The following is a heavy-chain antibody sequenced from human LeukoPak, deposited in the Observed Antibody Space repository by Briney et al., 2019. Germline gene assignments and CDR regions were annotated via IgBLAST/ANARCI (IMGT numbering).Heavy chain of an antibody. J-gene: IGHJ4*02. D-gene: IGHD4-11*01. CDR3: AKDLYSNYGPADY. V-gene: IGHV3-23*01. CDR1: GFTFSSYA. Sequence: GGSLRLSCAASGFTFSSYAMSWVRKAPGKGLEWVSTINGGGVNTHYADSVGGRFTISRDNSKNTLFLQMNSLRDEDTAVYYCAKDLYSNYGPADYWGQGNLVTVSS. CDR2: INGGGVNT.